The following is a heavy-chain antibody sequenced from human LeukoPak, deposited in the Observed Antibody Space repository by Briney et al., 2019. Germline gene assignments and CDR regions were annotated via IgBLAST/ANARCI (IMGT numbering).Heavy chain of an antibody. CDR1: GFTFDDYG. D-gene: IGHD6-19*01. CDR2: INWNGGST. J-gene: IGHJ4*02. V-gene: IGHV3-20*04. CDR3: AKLIAVAGSDDY. Sequence: GGSLRLSCAASGFTFDDYGMSWVRQAPGKGLEWVSGINWNGGSTGYADSVKGRFTISRDNSKNTLYLQMNSLRAEDTALYYCAKLIAVAGSDDYWGQGTLVTVSS.